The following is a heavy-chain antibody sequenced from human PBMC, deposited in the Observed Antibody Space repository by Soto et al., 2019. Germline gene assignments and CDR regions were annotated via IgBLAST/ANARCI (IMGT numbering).Heavy chain of an antibody. J-gene: IGHJ5*02. CDR1: GGSIRSYC. CDR3: ARWWSGSRQGFDP. CDR2: IYYSGST. Sequence: SETLSLTCTVSGGSIRSYCWSWIRQPPGKGLEWIGYIYYSGSTYYNPSLKSRVTISVDTSKNQFSLKLSSVTAADTAVYYCARWWSGSRQGFDPWGRGTLVTVSS. D-gene: IGHD3-3*01. V-gene: IGHV4-59*12.